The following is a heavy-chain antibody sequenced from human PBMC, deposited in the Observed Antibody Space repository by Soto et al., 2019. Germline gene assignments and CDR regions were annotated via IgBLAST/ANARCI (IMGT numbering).Heavy chain of an antibody. CDR1: GFTFSNYA. D-gene: IGHD2-21*01. CDR3: AKSPIKNMADRGDLELFDY. CDR2: IIETGGIT. J-gene: IGHJ4*02. V-gene: IGHV3-23*01. Sequence: EVQLLDSGGDLVQPGGSLRLSCAASGFTFSNYAMSCVRQAPGKGLEWVSSIIETGGITNYADSVKGRFPISRHNSKNTQYLHMSSMRAEDMDVYVWAKSPIKNMADRGDLELFDYWGQGTLVTVSS.